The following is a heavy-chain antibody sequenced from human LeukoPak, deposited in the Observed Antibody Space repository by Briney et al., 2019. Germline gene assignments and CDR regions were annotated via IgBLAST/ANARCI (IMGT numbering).Heavy chain of an antibody. Sequence: PSETLSLTCSVSGGSITFYYWNWIRKPAGKGLEWIGRIHTSGTTNYNPSLKSRVTMSIDTSQKKFSLNLTSVTAADTAVYYCARVDDRNYYYYFDYWGQGTLVTVSS. J-gene: IGHJ4*02. CDR2: IHTSGTT. CDR1: GGSITFYY. D-gene: IGHD3-22*01. V-gene: IGHV4-4*07. CDR3: ARVDDRNYYYYFDY.